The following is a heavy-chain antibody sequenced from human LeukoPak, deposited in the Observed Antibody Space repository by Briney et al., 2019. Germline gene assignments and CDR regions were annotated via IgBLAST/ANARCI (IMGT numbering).Heavy chain of an antibody. Sequence: QTGGSLRLSCAASGFTFDDYGMSWVRQAPGKGLEWVSLISWDGGSTYYADSVKGRFTISRDNSKNSLYLQMNSLRTEDTALYYCAKGDRAAAGPEDYWGQGTLVTVSS. CDR2: ISWDGGST. CDR1: GFTFDDYG. CDR3: AKGDRAAAGPEDY. J-gene: IGHJ4*02. V-gene: IGHV3-43*01. D-gene: IGHD6-13*01.